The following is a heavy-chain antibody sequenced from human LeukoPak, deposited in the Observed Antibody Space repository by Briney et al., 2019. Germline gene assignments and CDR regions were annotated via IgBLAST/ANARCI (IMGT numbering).Heavy chain of an antibody. CDR1: GYTFTGNN. Sequence: ASVKVSCKPSGYTFTGNNMHWVRQAPGQRIEWMGWINPNSGGSNYAQKFQGRVTMTRDTSISTVYMDLSRLRSDDSAVYYCARGYCSGTSCYYFDYWGQGTLVTVSS. CDR3: ARGYCSGTSCYYFDY. V-gene: IGHV1-2*02. CDR2: INPNSGGS. J-gene: IGHJ4*01. D-gene: IGHD2-2*01.